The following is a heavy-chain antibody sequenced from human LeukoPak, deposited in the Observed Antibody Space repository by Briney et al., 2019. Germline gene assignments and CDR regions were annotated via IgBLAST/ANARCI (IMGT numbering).Heavy chain of an antibody. D-gene: IGHD3-22*01. CDR3: ASHPLSPYFYDTSGYPDVFDI. V-gene: IGHV3-49*04. CDR1: GFTFNTYG. Sequence: PGGSLRLSCAASGFTFNTYGIHGVRQAAAKEREWVGFIRSKAYGGTTHHDASVKGIFTITRDDSNNIAYLQMNSLKSEDTAAYYCASHPLSPYFYDTSGYPDVFDIWGQGTMVTVSS. J-gene: IGHJ3*02. CDR2: IRSKAYGGTT.